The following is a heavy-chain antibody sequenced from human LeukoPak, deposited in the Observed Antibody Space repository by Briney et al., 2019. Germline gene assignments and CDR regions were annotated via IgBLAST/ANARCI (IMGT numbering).Heavy chain of an antibody. V-gene: IGHV3-21*01. CDR1: GFTFSSYA. Sequence: PGGSLRLSCAASGFTFSSYAMSWVRQAPGKGLEWVSSISSSSSYIYYADSVKGRFTISRDNAKNSLYLQMNSLRAEDTAVYYCAREGKYYDSSGCIDYWGQGTLVTVSS. CDR3: AREGKYYDSSGCIDY. D-gene: IGHD3-22*01. CDR2: ISSSSSYI. J-gene: IGHJ4*02.